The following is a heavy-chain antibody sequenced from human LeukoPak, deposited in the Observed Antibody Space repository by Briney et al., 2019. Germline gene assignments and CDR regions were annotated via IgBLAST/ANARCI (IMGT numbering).Heavy chain of an antibody. V-gene: IGHV3-73*01. J-gene: IGHJ4*02. CDR1: GFTFSGFS. CDR2: IRNKANNYAT. Sequence: GGSLRLSCAASGFTFSGFSLHWVRQASGKGLEWVGRIRNKANNYATTYAASVRGRFTISRDDSKNTAYLQMNSLKTEDTALYYCATPSNAYNDHWGQGTLVTVSS. D-gene: IGHD5-24*01. CDR3: ATPSNAYNDH.